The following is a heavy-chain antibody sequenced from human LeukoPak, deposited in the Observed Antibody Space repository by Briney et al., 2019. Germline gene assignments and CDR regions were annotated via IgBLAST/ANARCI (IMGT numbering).Heavy chain of an antibody. CDR2: ISSSSSTI. J-gene: IGHJ4*02. Sequence: GGSLRLSCAASGFTFSSYSMNWVRQAPGRGLEWVSYISSSSSTIYYADSVKGRFTISRDNAKNSLYLQMNSLRAEDTAVYYCARDLAVAGTGDFDYWGQGTLVTVSS. CDR1: GFTFSSYS. D-gene: IGHD6-19*01. V-gene: IGHV3-48*04. CDR3: ARDLAVAGTGDFDY.